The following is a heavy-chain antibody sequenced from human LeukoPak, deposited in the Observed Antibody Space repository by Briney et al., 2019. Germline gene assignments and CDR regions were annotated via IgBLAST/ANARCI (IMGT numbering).Heavy chain of an antibody. CDR1: GFTFSSYA. CDR2: INPNSGGT. D-gene: IGHD3-10*01. V-gene: IGHV1-2*02. J-gene: IGHJ6*03. CDR3: ARSYGPYYYYYMDV. Sequence: PGGSLRLSCAASGFTFSSYAMHWVRQAPGQGLEWMGWINPNSGGTNYAQKFQGRVTMTRDTSISTAYMELSRLRSDDTAVYYCARSYGPYYYYYMDVWGKGATVTVSS.